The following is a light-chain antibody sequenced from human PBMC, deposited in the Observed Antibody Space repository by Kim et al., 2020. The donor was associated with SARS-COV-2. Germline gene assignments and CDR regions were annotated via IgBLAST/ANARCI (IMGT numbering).Light chain of an antibody. CDR3: SSYAGSGLGV. J-gene: IGLJ3*02. V-gene: IGLV2-23*02. CDR2: EVN. Sequence: QSVLTQPASVSGSPGQSITISCTGTNSDVGTYNLVSWYQQHPGKAPKLMIYEVNNRPSGVSERFSGSKSGNTASLTISGLQAEDEADYYCSSYAGSGLGVFGGGTKVTVL. CDR1: NSDVGTYNL.